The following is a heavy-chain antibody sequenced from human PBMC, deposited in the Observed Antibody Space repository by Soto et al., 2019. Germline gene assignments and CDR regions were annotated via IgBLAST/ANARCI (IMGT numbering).Heavy chain of an antibody. Sequence: GGSLRLSCTASRFTFSVYWMSWVRQAPGKGLEGVANIRHDGSEKFYVDSVKGRFTVSRDNAKNSLYLQMNSLRAEDTAVYYCARDTLSAFDIWGQGTMVSVSS. J-gene: IGHJ3*02. CDR2: IRHDGSEK. V-gene: IGHV3-7*01. CDR3: ARDTLSAFDI. CDR1: RFTFSVYW. D-gene: IGHD3-16*01.